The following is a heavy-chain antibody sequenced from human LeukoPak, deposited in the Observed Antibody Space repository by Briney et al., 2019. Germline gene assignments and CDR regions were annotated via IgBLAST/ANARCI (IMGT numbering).Heavy chain of an antibody. V-gene: IGHV4-59*12. CDR1: GGSISSYY. CDR2: IYYSGST. J-gene: IGHJ4*02. Sequence: SETLSLTCTVSGGSISSYYWSWIRQPPGKGLEWIGYIYYSGSTNYNPSLKSRVTISVDTSKNQLNSVTPEDTAVYYCTRGAPVGSSREFDYWGQGTLVTVSS. CDR3: TRGAPVGSSREFDY. D-gene: IGHD5-24*01.